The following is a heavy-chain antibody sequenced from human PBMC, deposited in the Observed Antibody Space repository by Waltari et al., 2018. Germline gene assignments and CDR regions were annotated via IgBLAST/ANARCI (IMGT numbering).Heavy chain of an antibody. J-gene: IGHJ5*01. Sequence: QITLKESGPKLVKPTQTLTLTCAFSGFSLTTSGVAVGWIRQPPGKALEWLALIYGNDDKRYSPSLKTRLTITRDTSKNQVVLTMTNMDPVDTATYYCAHRVLWRFDSWGQGTLVTVSS. CDR3: AHRVLWRFDS. D-gene: IGHD2-21*01. CDR2: IYGNDDK. V-gene: IGHV2-5*01. CDR1: GFSLTTSGVA.